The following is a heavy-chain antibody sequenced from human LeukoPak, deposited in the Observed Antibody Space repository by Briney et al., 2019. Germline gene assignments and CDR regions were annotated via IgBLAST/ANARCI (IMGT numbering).Heavy chain of an antibody. D-gene: IGHD7-27*01. CDR1: GGSVSSGSYY. V-gene: IGHV4-31*03. CDR2: IYYSGST. J-gene: IGHJ3*02. Sequence: KPSEALSLTCTVSGGSVSSGSYYWSWIRQPPGKGLEWIGYIYYSGSTYYNPSLKSRVTISVDTSKNQFSLKLSSVTAADTAVYYCGGGQHWGAFDIWGQGTMVTVSS. CDR3: GGGQHWGAFDI.